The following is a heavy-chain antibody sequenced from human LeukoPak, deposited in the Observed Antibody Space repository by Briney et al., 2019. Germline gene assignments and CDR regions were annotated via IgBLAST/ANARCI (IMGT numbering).Heavy chain of an antibody. D-gene: IGHD2-15*01. J-gene: IGHJ6*03. CDR3: AREVVVVAATWANYYYYYMDV. CDR2: IIPIFGTA. Sequence: EASVKVSCKASGGTFSSYAISWVRQAPGQGLEWMGGIIPIFGTANYAQKFQGRVTITTDESTSTAYMELSSLRSEDTAVYYCAREVVVVAATWANYYYYYMDVWGKGTTVTVSS. V-gene: IGHV1-69*05. CDR1: GGTFSSYA.